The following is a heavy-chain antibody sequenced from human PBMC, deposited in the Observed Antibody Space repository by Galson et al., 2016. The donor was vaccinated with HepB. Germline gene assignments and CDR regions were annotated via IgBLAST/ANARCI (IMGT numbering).Heavy chain of an antibody. CDR1: GDSVSGTTIA. CDR3: ARDGYTSGWHGAFEI. CDR2: TYYRSKWYY. J-gene: IGHJ3*02. Sequence: ISGDSVSGTTIAWNWIRRSPSRGLEWLGRTYYRSKWYYDYAGSVKSRITINPDTSRNQFSLQLNSVTPEDTAVYYCARDGYTSGWHGAFEIWGQGTMVTVSS. V-gene: IGHV6-1*01. D-gene: IGHD6-19*01.